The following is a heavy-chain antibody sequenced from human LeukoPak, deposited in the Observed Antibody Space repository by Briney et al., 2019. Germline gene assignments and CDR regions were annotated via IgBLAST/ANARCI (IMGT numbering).Heavy chain of an antibody. J-gene: IGHJ3*02. D-gene: IGHD5-18*01. CDR2: ILYDGTKK. CDR3: ALPRGYVDTAMDDAFDI. CDR1: GFTFSRFG. V-gene: IGHV3-30*02. Sequence: PGGSLRLSCAASGFTFSRFGMHWVRQAPGQGLEWVAFILYDGTKKYYADSVKGRFTISRDNSKNTLYLQMNSLRSEDTAVYYCALPRGYVDTAMDDAFDIWGQGTMVTVSS.